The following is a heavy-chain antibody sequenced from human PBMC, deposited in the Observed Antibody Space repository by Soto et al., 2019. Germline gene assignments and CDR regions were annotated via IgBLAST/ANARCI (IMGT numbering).Heavy chain of an antibody. D-gene: IGHD3-3*01. CDR1: GGSFSDYY. Sequence: QVLLQQWGAGLLRPSETLSLTCAVYGGSFSDYYWSWIRQPPGKGLEWIGEVNHSGSTNYNPSLKSRVTISVDTSKNQFSLKLSSVTAADTAVYYCARAGPGTPAISSIFGVATRNYYYMDVWGKGTTVTVSS. CDR3: ARAGPGTPAISSIFGVATRNYYYMDV. V-gene: IGHV4-34*01. CDR2: VNHSGST. J-gene: IGHJ6*03.